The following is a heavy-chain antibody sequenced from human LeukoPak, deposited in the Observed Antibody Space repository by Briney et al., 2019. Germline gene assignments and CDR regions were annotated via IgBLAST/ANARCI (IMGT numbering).Heavy chain of an antibody. V-gene: IGHV3-21*04. J-gene: IGHJ4*02. CDR1: GFTFSSYS. CDR2: ISSGSTYI. CDR3: AKDFVRYNIQFDY. Sequence: PGGSLRLSCAASGFTFSSYSMNWVRQAPGKGLEWVSSISSGSTYIYYADSVKGRFTFSRDNAKNSLYLQMNSLRAEDTALYYCAKDFVRYNIQFDYWGQGALVTVSS. D-gene: IGHD1-1*01.